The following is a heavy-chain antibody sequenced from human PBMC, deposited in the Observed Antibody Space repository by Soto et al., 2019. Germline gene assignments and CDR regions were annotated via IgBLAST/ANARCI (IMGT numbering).Heavy chain of an antibody. CDR3: AAGGDSSGIVDY. Sequence: SVKVSCKASGITFTNSAMQWVRQARGQRLEWMGWIVVGSGNTNYAQKFQERVTITRDMSTSTAYMELSSLRSEDTAVYYCAAGGDSSGIVDYWGPGTLVTVSS. CDR1: GITFTNSA. V-gene: IGHV1-58*02. J-gene: IGHJ4*02. D-gene: IGHD6-19*01. CDR2: IVVGSGNT.